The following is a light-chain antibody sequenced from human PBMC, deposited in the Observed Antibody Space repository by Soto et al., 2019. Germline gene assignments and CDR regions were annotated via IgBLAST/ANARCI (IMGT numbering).Light chain of an antibody. V-gene: IGLV4-60*02. J-gene: IGLJ2*01. Sequence: QLVLTQSSSASASLGSSVKLTCTLSSGHSSYIIAWHQQQPGKAPRYLMKLEGSGSYNKGSGVPDRFSGSSSGADRYLTISYLQFEDEADYYCETWDSPLLVFGGGAALTVL. CDR3: ETWDSPLLV. CDR2: LEGSGSY. CDR1: SGHSSYI.